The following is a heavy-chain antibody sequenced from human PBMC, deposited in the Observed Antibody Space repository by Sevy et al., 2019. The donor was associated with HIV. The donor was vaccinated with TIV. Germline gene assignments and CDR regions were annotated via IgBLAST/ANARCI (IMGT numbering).Heavy chain of an antibody. CDR3: ARHRYYDASGYYYYYYGMDV. Sequence: GGSLRLSCAASGLSVSDNYMNWVRQAPGKGLELVSVIYSDGRTYDADSVKGRFTISRDNSKNTLYLHMNNLRPEDTAVYYCARHRYYDASGYYYYYYGMDVWGQGTTVTVSS. CDR2: IYSDGRT. V-gene: IGHV3-66*04. D-gene: IGHD3-22*01. CDR1: GLSVSDNY. J-gene: IGHJ6*02.